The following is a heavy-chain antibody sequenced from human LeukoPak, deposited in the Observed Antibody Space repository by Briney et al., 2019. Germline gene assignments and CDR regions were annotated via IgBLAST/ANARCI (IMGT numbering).Heavy chain of an antibody. Sequence: ASVKVSCKASGGTFDSHAINWVRQAPGQGLEWMGGIMPISGTAKYAQKFQGRFTITADDSTSTAYMELTSLRSDDTAVYYCADRFCSGGSCYSTLAEYFQYWGQGTLVIVSS. CDR2: IMPISGTA. CDR1: GGTFDSHA. J-gene: IGHJ1*01. CDR3: ADRFCSGGSCYSTLAEYFQY. D-gene: IGHD2-15*01. V-gene: IGHV1-69*13.